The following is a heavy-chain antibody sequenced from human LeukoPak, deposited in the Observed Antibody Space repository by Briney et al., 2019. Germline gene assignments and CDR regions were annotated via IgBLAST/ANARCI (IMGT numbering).Heavy chain of an antibody. CDR1: GGSISGFS. D-gene: IGHD6-13*01. CDR3: TRRSSSSWSFDY. CDR2: INYIGST. V-gene: IGHV4-59*08. J-gene: IGHJ4*02. Sequence: SETLSLTCTVSGGSISGFSWSWIRQSPGKGLEWIGYINYIGSTDYNPSLKSRVTISVDTSKNQFSLKLISMTAADTAVYYCTRRSSSSWSFDYWGRGTLVTVSS.